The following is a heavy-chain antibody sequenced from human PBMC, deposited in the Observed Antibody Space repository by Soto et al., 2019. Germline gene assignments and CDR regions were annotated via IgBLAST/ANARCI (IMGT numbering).Heavy chain of an antibody. CDR2: IYYSGST. CDR1: GGSVTGGSYY. Sequence: SETLSLTCNVSGGSVTGGSYYWSWIRQPPGKGLEWIGYIYYSGSTNYNPSLKSRVTISVDTSKNQFSLKLGSVTAADTAVYYCVRVVGAPYHYYYGMDVWGQGTTVTVSS. J-gene: IGHJ6*02. CDR3: VRVVGAPYHYYYGMDV. V-gene: IGHV4-61*01. D-gene: IGHD1-26*01.